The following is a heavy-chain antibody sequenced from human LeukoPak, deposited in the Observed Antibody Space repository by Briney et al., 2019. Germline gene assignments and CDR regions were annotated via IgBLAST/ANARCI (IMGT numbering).Heavy chain of an antibody. J-gene: IGHJ5*02. CDR2: ICDTGDGT. D-gene: IGHD3-10*01. Sequence: GWALRLSCAASGFTFSDYAMSWVRQAPGKGVEWVSSICDTGDGTFYSDSVKGRFTISRDNSKNTLYLQLNSLRDEDTAVYYCAKDGVSYNRRWDWFDPWGEGTLLTVSS. CDR1: GFTFSDYA. V-gene: IGHV3-23*01. CDR3: AKDGVSYNRRWDWFDP.